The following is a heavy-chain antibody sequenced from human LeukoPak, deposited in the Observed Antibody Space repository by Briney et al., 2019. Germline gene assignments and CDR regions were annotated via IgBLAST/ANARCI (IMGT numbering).Heavy chain of an antibody. J-gene: IGHJ4*02. CDR2: ISYDGINK. CDR3: AREVVSSPSYFDS. CDR1: GFTFSTYS. Sequence: GGSLRLSCEASGFTFSTYSLHWVRQAPGKGLEWVASISYDGINKYYADSVRGRFTISRDNSKNTLYLLMNSLIPEDTAVYYCAREVVSSPSYFDSWGQGTLVTVSS. D-gene: IGHD2-15*01. V-gene: IGHV3-30*03.